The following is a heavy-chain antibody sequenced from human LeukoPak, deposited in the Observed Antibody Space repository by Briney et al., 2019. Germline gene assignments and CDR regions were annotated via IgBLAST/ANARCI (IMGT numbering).Heavy chain of an antibody. J-gene: IGHJ4*02. V-gene: IGHV1-2*02. D-gene: IGHD3-3*01. CDR3: ARGGLLRFLEWSYFDY. CDR1: GYTFTGYY. CDR2: INPNSGGT. Sequence: ASVKVSCKASGYTFTGYYMHWVRQAPGQGLEWMGWINPNSGGTNYAQKFQGRVTMTRDTSISTAYMELSRLRSDDTAVYYCARGGLLRFLEWSYFDYWGQGTLVTVSS.